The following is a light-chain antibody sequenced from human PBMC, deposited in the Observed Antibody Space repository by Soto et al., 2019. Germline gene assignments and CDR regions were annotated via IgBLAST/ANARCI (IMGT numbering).Light chain of an antibody. CDR2: DAS. V-gene: IGKV1-39*01. CDR1: QSISSY. J-gene: IGKJ1*01. Sequence: DIQMTQSPSSLAASVGDRVTITCRASQSISSYLSWYQQKPGKAPKLMIYDASSLESGVPSRFSGSGSGTEFTLTINSLQPEDFATYYCQQHNSSPWTFGQGTKVDIK. CDR3: QQHNSSPWT.